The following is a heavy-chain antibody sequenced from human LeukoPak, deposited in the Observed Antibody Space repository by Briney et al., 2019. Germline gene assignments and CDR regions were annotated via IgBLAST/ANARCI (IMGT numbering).Heavy chain of an antibody. J-gene: IGHJ4*02. D-gene: IGHD3-9*01. V-gene: IGHV3-64D*06. CDR1: LFTHSSYA. CDR2: ISSNGGST. CDR3: VKGRRMLRYFVGLLSGPWDY. Sequence: GGALTLSRSASLFTHSSYALHWVRPAPGRGREYVSAISSNGGSTYIADSLSGGFTISRDNSKNTLYLQMSSLRAEDTAVYYCVKGRRMLRYFVGLLSGPWDYWGQGTLVTVSS.